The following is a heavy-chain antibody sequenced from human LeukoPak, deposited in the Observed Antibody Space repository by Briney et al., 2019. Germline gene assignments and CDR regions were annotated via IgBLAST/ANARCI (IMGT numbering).Heavy chain of an antibody. CDR2: INAGNGNT. CDR1: GYTFASYA. D-gene: IGHD3-10*01. J-gene: IGHJ4*02. Sequence: SVNVSCKASGYTFASYAMHWVRPAPAQRLEWMGWINAGNGNTKYSQKFQGRVTITRDTSASTAYMELSSLRSEDTAVYYCARAPSYPGATFYYWGQGTLVSVSS. V-gene: IGHV1-3*01. CDR3: ARAPSYPGATFYY.